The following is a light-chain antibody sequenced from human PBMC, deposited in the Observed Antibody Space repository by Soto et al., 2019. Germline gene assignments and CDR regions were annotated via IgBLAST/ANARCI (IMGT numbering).Light chain of an antibody. Sequence: EIVMTQSPATLSISPGEGATLSCRASQSVSSKLAWYQQKPGQAPRLLIYGASTRATGIPARFSGSGSGTEFTLIISSLQSEDSAVYYCQQYNSWPPTFGQGTKVDI. CDR1: QSVSSK. J-gene: IGKJ2*01. CDR3: QQYNSWPPT. CDR2: GAS. V-gene: IGKV3-15*01.